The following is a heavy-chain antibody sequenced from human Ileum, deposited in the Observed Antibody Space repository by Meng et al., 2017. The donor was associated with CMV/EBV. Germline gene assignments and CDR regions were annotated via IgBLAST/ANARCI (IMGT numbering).Heavy chain of an antibody. V-gene: IGHV4-4*07. CDR1: GVSIRNFY. Sequence: QVQLPEAGPGLVKPSQTLSLTCSVSGVSIRNFYWTWIRQTAGKGLEFIGRVSPGGIEYNPSLMSRVTMSLETSRNQLSLNLNSVTAADTAVYYCARAAARGVPVDYWGQGILVTVSS. CDR2: VSPGGI. CDR3: ARAAARGVPVDY. J-gene: IGHJ4*02. D-gene: IGHD3-10*01.